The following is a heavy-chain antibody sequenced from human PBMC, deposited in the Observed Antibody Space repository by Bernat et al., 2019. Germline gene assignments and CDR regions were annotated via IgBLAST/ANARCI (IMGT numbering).Heavy chain of an antibody. CDR2: ISSSSSYI. CDR3: ARELAAKGYFDY. J-gene: IGHJ4*02. V-gene: IGHV3-21*04. CDR1: GFTFSSYS. Sequence: EVQLVESGGGLVKPGGSLRLSCAASGFTFSSYSMNWVRQAPGKGLEWVSSISSSSSYIYYADSVKGRFTISRDNAKNSLYLQMNSLRAEDTAVYYCARELAAKGYFDYWGQGTLVTVSS. D-gene: IGHD1-1*01.